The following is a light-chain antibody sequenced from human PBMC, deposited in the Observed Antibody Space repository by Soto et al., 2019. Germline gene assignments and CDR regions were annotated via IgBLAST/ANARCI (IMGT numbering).Light chain of an antibody. CDR1: QNISRS. J-gene: IGKJ1*01. Sequence: IVLTQSPATLALSPLEGDNLCCRASQNISRSLAWYQQKPGQGPSLLIYGTSTRAGGVPARFSGGGSGTEFTLTITSLQSEDFAVYYCHQYNGWPRTFGQGTKVDI. CDR3: HQYNGWPRT. V-gene: IGKV3-15*01. CDR2: GTS.